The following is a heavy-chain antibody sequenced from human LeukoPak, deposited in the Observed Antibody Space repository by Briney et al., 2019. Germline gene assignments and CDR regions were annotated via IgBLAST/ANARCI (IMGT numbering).Heavy chain of an antibody. CDR3: ARSGSHDY. D-gene: IGHD2-15*01. Sequence: GGSLRLSCAASGFTLSDNNMNCVRQAPGKGLEWVSYISGSSSTMYYADSVKGRFTISRDNAKNSLYLQMNSLRADDTAVYYCARSGSHDYWGQGTLVTVSS. CDR1: GFTLSDNN. J-gene: IGHJ4*02. CDR2: ISGSSSTM. V-gene: IGHV3-48*01.